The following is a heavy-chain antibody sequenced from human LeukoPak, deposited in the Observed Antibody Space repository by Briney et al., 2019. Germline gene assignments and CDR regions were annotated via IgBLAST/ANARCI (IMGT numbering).Heavy chain of an antibody. D-gene: IGHD3-3*01. J-gene: IGHJ6*03. Sequence: ASVKVSYKASGYTFTSYGISWVRQAPGQGLEWMGWISAYNGNTNYAQKLQGRVTMTTDTSTSTAYMELRSLRSDDTAVYYCARISDFWSGYYITYMDVWGKGTTVTVSS. CDR2: ISAYNGNT. CDR1: GYTFTSYG. V-gene: IGHV1-18*01. CDR3: ARISDFWSGYYITYMDV.